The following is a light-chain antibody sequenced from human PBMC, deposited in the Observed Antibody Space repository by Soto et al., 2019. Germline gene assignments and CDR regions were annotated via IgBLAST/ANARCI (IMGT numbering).Light chain of an antibody. V-gene: IGKV3-20*01. Sequence: EIVLTQSPGTLSLSPGERATLSCRASQNVNSRLLAWYQHKFVQAPRLLIYVASSRATGIPDRFSGSGSGTDFTITISRLEPEDFAVYYSQQYGGSRMYTFGQGTKLEIK. CDR3: QQYGGSRMYT. CDR1: QNVNSRL. CDR2: VAS. J-gene: IGKJ2*01.